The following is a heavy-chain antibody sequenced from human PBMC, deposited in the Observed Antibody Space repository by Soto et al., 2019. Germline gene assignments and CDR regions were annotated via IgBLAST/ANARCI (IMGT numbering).Heavy chain of an antibody. D-gene: IGHD2-15*01. CDR3: ARGSAALPPYYYYYYGMDV. J-gene: IGHJ6*02. V-gene: IGHV4-34*01. CDR2: INHSGST. CDR1: GGSFSGYY. Sequence: SETLSLTCAVYGGSFSGYYWSWIRQPPGKGLEWIGEINHSGSTNYNPSLKSRVTISVDTSKNQFSLKLSSVTAADTAVYYCARGSAALPPYYYYYYGMDVWGQGTTVTVYS.